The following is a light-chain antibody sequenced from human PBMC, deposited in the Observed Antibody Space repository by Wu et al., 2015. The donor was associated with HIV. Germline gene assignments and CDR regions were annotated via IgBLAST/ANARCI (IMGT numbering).Light chain of an antibody. CDR3: QQGSSWPLT. J-gene: IGKJ5*01. Sequence: EIVLTQSPATLSLPPGERATLSCRSSQSVSTYLAWYQQKPGQAPRLLIYGASNRATGIPASFSGSGSGTDFTLTISSLEPEDFAVYYCQQGSSWPLTFGQGTRLEIK. CDR1: QSVSTY. CDR2: GAS. V-gene: IGKV3-11*01.